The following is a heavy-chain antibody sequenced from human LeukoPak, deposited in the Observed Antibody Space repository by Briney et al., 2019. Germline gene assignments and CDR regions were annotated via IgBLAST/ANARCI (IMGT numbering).Heavy chain of an antibody. D-gene: IGHD3-16*01. CDR2: ISAYNGNT. V-gene: IGHV1-18*01. J-gene: IGHJ4*02. CDR1: GYTFTSYG. CDR3: ARGKADYVWGSYLSRWDY. Sequence: ASVKVSCKASGYTFTSYGISWVRQAPGQGLEWMGWISAYNGNTNYAQKLQGRDTMTTDTSTSTAYMELRSLRSDDTAVYYCARGKADYVWGSYLSRWDYWGQGTLVTVSS.